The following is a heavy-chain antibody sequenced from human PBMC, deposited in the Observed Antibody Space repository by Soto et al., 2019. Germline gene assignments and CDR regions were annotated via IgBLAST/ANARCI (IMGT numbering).Heavy chain of an antibody. J-gene: IGHJ5*02. CDR3: ARGGTTSFLNWFDP. CDR2: IYYSGST. D-gene: IGHD1-7*01. Sequence: SETLALTCTVSGGSISRGGYYWSWIRQHPGRGLEWIGYIYYSGSTYYNPSLKSRVTISVDTSKNQFSLKLSSVTAADTAVYYCARGGTTSFLNWFDPWGQGTLVTVSS. V-gene: IGHV4-31*03. CDR1: GGSISRGGYY.